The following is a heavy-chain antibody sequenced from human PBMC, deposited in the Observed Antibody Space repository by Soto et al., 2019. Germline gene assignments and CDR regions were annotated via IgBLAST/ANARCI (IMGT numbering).Heavy chain of an antibody. J-gene: IGHJ6*02. V-gene: IGHV3-73*01. CDR2: IRSKANSYAT. D-gene: IGHD5-12*01. CDR3: TRPPPGIPVARPTPLYYYYYGMDV. Sequence: GGSLRLSCAASGFTFSGSAMHWVRQASGKGLEGVGRIRSKANSYATAYAASVKGRFTICRDDSKNTAYLQMHSLKTEDTAVDYCTRPPPGIPVARPTPLYYYYYGMDVWGQGTTVAVSS. CDR1: GFTFSGSA.